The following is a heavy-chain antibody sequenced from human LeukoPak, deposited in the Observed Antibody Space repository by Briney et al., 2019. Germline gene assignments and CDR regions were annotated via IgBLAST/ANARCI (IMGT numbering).Heavy chain of an antibody. CDR3: ARGTVTTGLDAFDI. V-gene: IGHV3-7*04. CDR1: GFSFSSYW. Sequence: GGSLRLSCVASGFSFSSYWINWVRQAPGEGLEWVAHMKPDGTEKYYLDSVKGRFTISRDNAKNSLYLQMSSLRSEDTAVYYCARGTVTTGLDAFDIWGQGTMVTVSS. CDR2: MKPDGTEK. D-gene: IGHD4-17*01. J-gene: IGHJ3*02.